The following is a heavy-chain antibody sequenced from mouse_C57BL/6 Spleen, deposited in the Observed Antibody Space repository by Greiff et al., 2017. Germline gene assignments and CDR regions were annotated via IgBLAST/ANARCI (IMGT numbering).Heavy chain of an antibody. CDR3: ARVTVVAYYFDD. V-gene: IGHV3-6*01. CDR2: ISYDGSN. D-gene: IGHD1-1*01. Sequence: VQLQESGPGLVKPSQSLSLTCSVTGYSITSGYYWNWIRQFPGNKLEWMGYISYDGSNNYNPSLKNRISITRDTSKNQFFLKLNSVTTEDTATYYCARVTVVAYYFDDWGQGTTLTVSS. J-gene: IGHJ2*01. CDR1: GYSITSGYY.